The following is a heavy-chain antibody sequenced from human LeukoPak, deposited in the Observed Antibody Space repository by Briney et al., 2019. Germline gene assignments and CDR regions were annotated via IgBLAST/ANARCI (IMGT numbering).Heavy chain of an antibody. D-gene: IGHD3-10*01. J-gene: IGHJ4*02. Sequence: GGSLRLSCAASGFTFSSYWMHWVGQAPGKGLVWVSRINSDGSSTSYADSVKGRFTISRDNAKKKLYLQMNSLRAEDTAVYYCATDSLRRRSFDYWGEGTLVTVSS. CDR1: GFTFSSYW. CDR3: ATDSLRRRSFDY. V-gene: IGHV3-74*01. CDR2: INSDGSST.